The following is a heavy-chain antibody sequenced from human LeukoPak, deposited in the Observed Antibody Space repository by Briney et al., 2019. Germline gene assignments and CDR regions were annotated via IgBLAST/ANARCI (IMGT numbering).Heavy chain of an antibody. CDR1: GYTFTDFY. V-gene: IGHV1-2*02. CDR3: ARDLEASPGYEGADALDI. CDR2: VRPNNGAT. J-gene: IGHJ3*02. D-gene: IGHD5-12*01. Sequence: ASVKVSRKASGYTFTDFYIHWVRHAPGQGLEWMGWVRPNNGATKYAEKFQGRVTMTRDTSTSTAHMELSSLRSDDTAEYYCARDLEASPGYEGADALDIWGQGTMVTVSS.